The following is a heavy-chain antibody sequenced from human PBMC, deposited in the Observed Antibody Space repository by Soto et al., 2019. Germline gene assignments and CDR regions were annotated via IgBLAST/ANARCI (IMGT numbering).Heavy chain of an antibody. CDR2: INPNHGDT. CDR3: ARALLQFGTTQYRFDY. CDR1: GYTFSDYY. J-gene: IGHJ4*02. Sequence: ASVKVSCKASGYTFSDYYIHWVRQARGQGLEWMGRINPNHGDTNYAQRFHAWDTMTSDKSITTAYMELAGLKSDDTAMYYCARALLQFGTTQYRFDYWGQGTLVTVSS. V-gene: IGHV1-2*04. D-gene: IGHD3-16*01.